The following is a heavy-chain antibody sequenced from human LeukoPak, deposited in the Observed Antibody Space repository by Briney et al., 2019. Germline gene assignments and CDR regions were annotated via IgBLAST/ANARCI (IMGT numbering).Heavy chain of an antibody. CDR2: LNPHSGGT. J-gene: IGHJ6*02. Sequence: GASVKVSCEASGYTLSDYYIYWVRQAPGQGLEWLGWLNPHSGGTNYAQKFQGRVTLTRDTSISTAYMELTTLTSDDTAIYYCAREHRIINGLDVWGQGTTVIVSS. CDR3: AREHRIINGLDV. CDR1: GYTLSDYY. V-gene: IGHV1-2*02.